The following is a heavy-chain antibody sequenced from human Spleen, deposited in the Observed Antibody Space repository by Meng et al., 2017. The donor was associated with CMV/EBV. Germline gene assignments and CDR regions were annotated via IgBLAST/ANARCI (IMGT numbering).Heavy chain of an antibody. D-gene: IGHD3-22*01. V-gene: IGHV4-38-2*02. CDR1: GYSISSGYY. J-gene: IGHJ4*02. CDR3: ARGRRYYYDSSGYFRPFDY. CDR2: IYHSGST. Sequence: SQTLSLTCTVSGYSISSGYYWGWIRQPPGKGLEWIGSIYHSGSTNYNPSLESRVTISVDTSKNQFSLKLSSVTAADTAVYYCARGRRYYYDSSGYFRPFDYWGQGTLVTVSS.